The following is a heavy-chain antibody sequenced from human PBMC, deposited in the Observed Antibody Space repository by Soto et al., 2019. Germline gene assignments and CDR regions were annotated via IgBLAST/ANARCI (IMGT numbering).Heavy chain of an antibody. D-gene: IGHD2-15*01. CDR3: ARDLDGGSCYWCYYYYGMDV. Sequence: SETLSLTCSVSGGSISSGDYYWSWIRQPPGKGLEWIGYMFYTGTTYYNPSLKSRITISMDTSKNQFSLGLTSVTAADTAVYYCARDLDGGSCYWCYYYYGMDVWGQGTTVTVSS. J-gene: IGHJ6*02. CDR2: MFYTGTT. V-gene: IGHV4-30-4*01. CDR1: GGSISSGDYY.